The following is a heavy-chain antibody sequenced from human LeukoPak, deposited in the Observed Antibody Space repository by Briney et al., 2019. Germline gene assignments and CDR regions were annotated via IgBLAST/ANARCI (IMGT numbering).Heavy chain of an antibody. CDR2: ISYDGSNK. CDR1: GFTFSSYS. Sequence: GGSLRLSCAASGFTFSSYSMNWVRQAPGKGLEWVAVISYDGSNKYYADSVKGRFTISRDNSKNTLYLQMNSLRAEDTAVYYCARAKETNFDYWGQGTLVTVSS. V-gene: IGHV3-30*03. CDR3: ARAKETNFDY. J-gene: IGHJ4*02. D-gene: IGHD1-7*01.